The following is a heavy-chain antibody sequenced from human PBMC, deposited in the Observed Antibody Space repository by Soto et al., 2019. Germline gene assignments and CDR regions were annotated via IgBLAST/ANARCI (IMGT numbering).Heavy chain of an antibody. D-gene: IGHD3-22*01. CDR1: GFAFSTSA. CDR3: ANCSRGSCYPGIDC. Sequence: QTGGSLRLSCAASGFAFSTSAMTWVRQAPGKGLEWVSAIGGSGDSTYYAGSVKGRFTISRDNSKNTLYLQMNSLRADDTAVYYCANCSRGSCYPGIDCWGQGTLVTVSS. CDR2: IGGSGDST. V-gene: IGHV3-23*01. J-gene: IGHJ4*02.